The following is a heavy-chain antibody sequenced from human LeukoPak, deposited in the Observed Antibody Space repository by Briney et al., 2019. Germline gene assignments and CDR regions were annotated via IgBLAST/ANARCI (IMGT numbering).Heavy chain of an antibody. CDR1: GFSLSTSGMC. V-gene: IGHV2-70*11. CDR2: IDWDEDK. D-gene: IGHD5-18*01. CDR3: ARIRYDVDTAMAFDY. J-gene: IGHJ4*02. Sequence: SGPALVKPTQTLTLTCTFSGFSLSTSGMCVSWIRQPPGEALEWLARIDWDEDKYYSTSLKTRLTISKDTSKNQVVLTMTNMDPVDTATYYCARIRYDVDTAMAFDYWGQGTLVTVSS.